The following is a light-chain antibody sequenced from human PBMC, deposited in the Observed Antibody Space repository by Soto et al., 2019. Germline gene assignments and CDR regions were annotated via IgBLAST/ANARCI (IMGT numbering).Light chain of an antibody. Sequence: DIQMTQSPSTLYASVGDRVTITCRASQSISSWLAWYQQKPGKAPKLLIYDASSLESGVPARFSGSGSGTEFTLTISSLQPHDFATYYCQQYNSYSPYTFGQGTKLEIK. CDR1: QSISSW. CDR2: DAS. CDR3: QQYNSYSPYT. J-gene: IGKJ2*01. V-gene: IGKV1-5*01.